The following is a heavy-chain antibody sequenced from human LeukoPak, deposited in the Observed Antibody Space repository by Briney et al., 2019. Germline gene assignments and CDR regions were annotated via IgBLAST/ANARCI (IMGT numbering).Heavy chain of an antibody. Sequence: GGSLRLSCALSGFPVSRYERNWVRQAPGKGLEWVSNIGSSGTTIYYADSVRGRFSISRDNAKSSLYLQMNSLRVEDTAVYYCALFAVASHFDYWGRGALVTVSS. V-gene: IGHV3-48*03. CDR3: ALFAVASHFDY. CDR2: IGSSGTTI. J-gene: IGHJ4*02. D-gene: IGHD6-19*01. CDR1: GFPVSRYE.